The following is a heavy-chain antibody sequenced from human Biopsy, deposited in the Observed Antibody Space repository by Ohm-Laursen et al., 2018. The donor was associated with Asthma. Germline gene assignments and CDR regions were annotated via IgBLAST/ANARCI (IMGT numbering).Heavy chain of an antibody. V-gene: IGHV3-64D*08. CDR2: IATDGSNK. J-gene: IGHJ4*02. CDR3: VKDHSAGYYYFGD. Sequence: SLRLSCSASGFTFSSYSMHWVRQAPGRGPEYVSFIATDGSNKFYTDSVKGRFTVPRDNSKHTLYLHMTGLRADDTGVYYCVKDHSAGYYYFGDWGQGAQVTVSS. D-gene: IGHD2-21*01. CDR1: GFTFSSYS.